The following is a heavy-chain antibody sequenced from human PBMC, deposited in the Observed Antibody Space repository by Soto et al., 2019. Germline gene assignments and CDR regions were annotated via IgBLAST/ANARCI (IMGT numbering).Heavy chain of an antibody. CDR2: VNPNNGDI. CDR3: AKVSRKGSAIDFDY. D-gene: IGHD3-10*01. J-gene: IGHJ4*02. Sequence: QVQLVQSGAELKKPGSSVKVSCKASGYTFSNYDMNWVRQATGQGPEWIGWVNPNNGDIGYAQKFQGRVTLTTDISTTTANMELTSLRSEDTAIYYCAKVSRKGSAIDFDYWGQGTMITVSS. V-gene: IGHV1-8*01. CDR1: GYTFSNYD.